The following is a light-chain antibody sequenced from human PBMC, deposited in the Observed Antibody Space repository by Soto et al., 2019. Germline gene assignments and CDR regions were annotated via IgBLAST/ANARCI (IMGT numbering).Light chain of an antibody. Sequence: DIQMTQSPSPLPASVGDRVIITYQASQAISNHLNWYQQKPGRAPKLLIYDTSNLETGVPSRFRGSGGGTDFTFTITSLQPEDFATYFCQQTDKLPLTFGGGTTVDMK. CDR1: QAISNH. V-gene: IGKV1-33*01. CDR3: QQTDKLPLT. CDR2: DTS. J-gene: IGKJ4*01.